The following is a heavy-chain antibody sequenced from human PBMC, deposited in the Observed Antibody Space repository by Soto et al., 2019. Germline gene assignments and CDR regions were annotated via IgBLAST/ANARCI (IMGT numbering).Heavy chain of an antibody. J-gene: IGHJ6*03. D-gene: IGHD1-26*01. CDR3: ARDSGSYYYYYYMDV. CDR1: GFTFSSYG. V-gene: IGHV3-33*01. Sequence: GGSLRLSCAASGFTFSSYGIHWVRQAPGKGLEWVAVIWYDGSNKYYADSVKGRFTISRDNSKNTLYLQMNSLRAEDTAVYYCARDSGSYYYYYYMDVWGKGTTVTVSS. CDR2: IWYDGSNK.